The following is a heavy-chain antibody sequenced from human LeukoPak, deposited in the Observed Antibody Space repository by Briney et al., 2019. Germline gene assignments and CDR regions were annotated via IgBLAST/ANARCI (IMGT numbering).Heavy chain of an antibody. V-gene: IGHV1-18*01. CDR1: GYDFTSVG. D-gene: IGHD6-19*01. CDR2: ISPYNGST. J-gene: IGHJ4*02. CDR3: ARAGSGSGWYSDY. Sequence: ASVKVSCKASGYDFTSVGITWVRQAPGQGLEWMGWISPYNGSTRYVQKLQGRVTMTTDTSTSTAYMELRSLRFDDTAVYYCARAGSGSGWYSDYWGQGTLVTVSS.